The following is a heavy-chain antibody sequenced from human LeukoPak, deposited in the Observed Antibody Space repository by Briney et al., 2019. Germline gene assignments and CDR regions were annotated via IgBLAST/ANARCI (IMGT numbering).Heavy chain of an antibody. Sequence: GGSLRLSCAASGFTFSSYAMHWVRQAPGKGLEYVSAISSNGGSTYYANSVKGRFTISRDNSKNTLYLQMNSLRAEDTAVYYCARDTGQWLTHWGQGTLVTVSS. V-gene: IGHV3-64*01. CDR1: GFTFSSYA. J-gene: IGHJ4*02. D-gene: IGHD6-19*01. CDR2: ISSNGGST. CDR3: ARDTGQWLTH.